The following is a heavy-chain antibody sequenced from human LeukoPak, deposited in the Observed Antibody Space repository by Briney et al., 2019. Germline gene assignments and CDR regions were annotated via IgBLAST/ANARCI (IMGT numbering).Heavy chain of an antibody. J-gene: IGHJ4*02. CDR3: AKDASSVWYFSYFDF. V-gene: IGHV3-30*02. D-gene: IGHD6-19*01. Sequence: GGSLRLSCAASGFIFSSYGMHWVRQAPGKGLEWVAFIQSDGTNKYYTDSVKGRFTVSRDNSKNTLYLQMDSPRPEDTAVYYCAKDASSVWYFSYFDFWGQGTLVTVSS. CDR2: IQSDGTNK. CDR1: GFIFSSYG.